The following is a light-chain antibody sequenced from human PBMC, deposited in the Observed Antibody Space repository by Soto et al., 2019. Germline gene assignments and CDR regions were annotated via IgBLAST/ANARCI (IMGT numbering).Light chain of an antibody. V-gene: IGLV1-44*01. CDR3: AAWDDSLNGVV. CDR1: SSNIGSNT. J-gene: IGLJ2*01. Sequence: QSVLTQPPSASGTPGQRVTISCYGSSSNIGSNTVNWYQQLPGTAPKLLIYSDNQRPSGVPDRFSGSKSGTSVSLAISGLQSEDEADYYCAAWDDSLNGVVFGGGTKVTVL. CDR2: SDN.